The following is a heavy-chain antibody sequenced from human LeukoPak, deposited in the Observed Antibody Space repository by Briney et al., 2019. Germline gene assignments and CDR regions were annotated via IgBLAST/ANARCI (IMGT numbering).Heavy chain of an antibody. CDR2: IYYSGST. CDR1: GGSISSSSYY. D-gene: IGHD6-6*01. V-gene: IGHV4-39*01. Sequence: KPSETLSLTCTVSGGSISSSSYYWGWIRQPPGKGLEWIGSIYYSGSTYYNPSLKSRVTISVDTSKNQFSLKLSSVTAADTAVYYCARHGEYSSSPFDYWGQGTLVTVSS. CDR3: ARHGEYSSSPFDY. J-gene: IGHJ4*02.